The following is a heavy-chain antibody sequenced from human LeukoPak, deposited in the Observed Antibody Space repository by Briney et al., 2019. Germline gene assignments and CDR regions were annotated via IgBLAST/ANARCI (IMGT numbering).Heavy chain of an antibody. D-gene: IGHD2-2*01. CDR1: GFTFDDYA. V-gene: IGHV3-9*01. J-gene: IGHJ6*03. CDR2: ISWNSGSI. Sequence: GRSLRLSCAASGFTFDDYAMHWVRQAPGKGLEWVSGISWNSGSIGYAVSVKGRFTISRDNAKNSLYLQMNSLRAEDTALYYCAKGKGCSSTSCSTRGYYYYMDVWGKGTTVTVSS. CDR3: AKGKGCSSTSCSTRGYYYYMDV.